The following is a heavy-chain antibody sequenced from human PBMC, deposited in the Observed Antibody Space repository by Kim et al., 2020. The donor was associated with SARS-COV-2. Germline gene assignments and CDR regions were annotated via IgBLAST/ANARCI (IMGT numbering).Heavy chain of an antibody. Sequence: SETLSLTCAVYGGSFTDYYWSWIRQPPGKGLEWIGEINPNGDTNYNPSLKTRVSISVHSSKNQFSLRLTSVTAADTGVYYCAREYYSSAFNWFDPCGQGT. CDR1: GGSFTDYY. V-gene: IGHV4-34*01. CDR2: INPNGDT. J-gene: IGHJ5*02. CDR3: AREYYSSAFNWFDP. D-gene: IGHD3-10*01.